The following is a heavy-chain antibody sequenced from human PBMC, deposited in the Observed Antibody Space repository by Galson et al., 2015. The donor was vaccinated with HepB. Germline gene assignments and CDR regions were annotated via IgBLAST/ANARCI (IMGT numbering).Heavy chain of an antibody. J-gene: IGHJ4*02. CDR1: GFTFTSSA. CDR3: AAAPRGYSYGNIFDY. D-gene: IGHD5-18*01. CDR2: IVVGSGNT. Sequence: SVKVSCKAPGFTFTSSAVQWVRQARGQRLEWIGWIVVGSGNTNYAQKFQERVTITRDMSTSTAYMELSSLRSEDTAVYYCAAAPRGYSYGNIFDYWGQGTLV. V-gene: IGHV1-58*01.